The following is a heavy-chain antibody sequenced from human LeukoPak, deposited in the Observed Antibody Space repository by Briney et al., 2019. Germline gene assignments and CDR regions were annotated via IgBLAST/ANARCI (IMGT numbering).Heavy chain of an antibody. CDR3: ARGIVVVPAAMVIGWFDP. J-gene: IGHJ5*02. CDR1: GGSISSYY. CDR2: IYYSGST. D-gene: IGHD2-2*01. V-gene: IGHV4-59*01. Sequence: SETLSLTCTVSGGSISSYYWSWIRQPPGKGLEWIGYIYYSGSTNYNPSLKSRVTISVDTSKNQFSLKLSSVTAADTAAYYCARGIVVVPAAMVIGWFDPWGQGTLVTVSS.